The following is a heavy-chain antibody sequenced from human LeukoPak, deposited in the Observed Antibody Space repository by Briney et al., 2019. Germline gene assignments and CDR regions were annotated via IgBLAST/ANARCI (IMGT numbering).Heavy chain of an antibody. CDR3: ARGASYDFWSGYYTATFDY. Sequence: GASVKVSCKASGYTFTSYGISWVRQAPGQGLEWMGWISAYNGNTNYAQKLQGRVTMTTDTSTSTAYMELRSLRSDDTAVYYCARGASYDFWSGYYTATFDYWGQGTLVTVSS. CDR2: ISAYNGNT. CDR1: GYTFTSYG. J-gene: IGHJ4*02. D-gene: IGHD3-3*01. V-gene: IGHV1-18*01.